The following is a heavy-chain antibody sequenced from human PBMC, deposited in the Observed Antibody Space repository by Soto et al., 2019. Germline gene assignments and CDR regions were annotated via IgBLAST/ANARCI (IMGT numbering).Heavy chain of an antibody. CDR1: GGSISSSSYY. CDR3: ARLKGGRKIDILTGYLDPGSDY. Sequence: TSETLSLTCTVSGGSISSSSYYWGWIRQPPGKGLEWIGSIYYSGSTYYNPSLKSRVTISVDTSKNQFSLKLSSVTAADTAVYYCARLKGGRKIDILTGYLDPGSDYWGQGTLVTVSS. V-gene: IGHV4-39*01. J-gene: IGHJ4*02. CDR2: IYYSGST. D-gene: IGHD3-9*01.